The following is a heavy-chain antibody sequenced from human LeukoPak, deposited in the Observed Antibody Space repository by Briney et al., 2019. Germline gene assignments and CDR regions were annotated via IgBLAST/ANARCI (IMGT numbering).Heavy chain of an antibody. CDR2: IYYSGST. D-gene: IGHD5-24*01. V-gene: IGHV4-59*01. Sequence: SETLSLTCTVSGGSISSYYWSWIRQPPGKGLKWFGYIYYSGSTNYNPSLKSRVTISADTSKNQFSLKLSSVTAADTAVYYCARVGRYGYNLEYFDYWGQGTLVTVSS. J-gene: IGHJ4*02. CDR3: ARVGRYGYNLEYFDY. CDR1: GGSISSYY.